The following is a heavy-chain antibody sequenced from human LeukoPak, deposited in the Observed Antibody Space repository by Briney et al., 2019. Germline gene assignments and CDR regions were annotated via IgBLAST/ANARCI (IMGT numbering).Heavy chain of an antibody. J-gene: IGHJ4*02. CDR3: ATTPYDYGDYVGYFDY. Sequence: PSETLSLTCAVYGGSFSGYYWSWIRQPPGKGLEWIGEINHSGSTNYNPSLESRVTISVDTSKNQFSLKLSSVTAADTAVYYCATTPYDYGDYVGYFDYWGQGTLVTVSS. CDR2: INHSGST. D-gene: IGHD4-17*01. CDR1: GGSFSGYY. V-gene: IGHV4-34*01.